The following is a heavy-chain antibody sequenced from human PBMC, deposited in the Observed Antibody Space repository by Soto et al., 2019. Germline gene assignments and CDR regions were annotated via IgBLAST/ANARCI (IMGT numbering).Heavy chain of an antibody. J-gene: IGHJ4*02. V-gene: IGHV4-39*01. CDR2: IYYSGST. CDR3: ASRYTGSYYDY. Sequence: QLQLQVSGRGLVKPSETLSLTCTVSGGSINTPNYYWGWIRQPPGKGLEWIGSIYYSGSTYYNPSPKIRVTISVDTSRTQFSLRLTSVTAADTAVYYCASRYTGSYYDYWGQGTLVTVSS. D-gene: IGHD1-26*01. CDR1: GGSINTPNYY.